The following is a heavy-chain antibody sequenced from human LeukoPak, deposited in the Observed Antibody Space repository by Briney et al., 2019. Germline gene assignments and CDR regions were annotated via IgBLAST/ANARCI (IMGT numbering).Heavy chain of an antibody. J-gene: IGHJ4*02. CDR1: GFTFSSYW. CDR2: ISSDGTSS. V-gene: IGHV3-74*01. CDR3: ARGGRYAYFLDY. Sequence: GGSLRLSCAASGFTFSSYWMHWVRQVSGKGLVWVSRISSDGTSSIYAESVKGRFAISRDNAKNTVYVHMNSLRDEDTAVYYCARGGRYAYFLDYWGQGTLVTVSS. D-gene: IGHD3-16*01.